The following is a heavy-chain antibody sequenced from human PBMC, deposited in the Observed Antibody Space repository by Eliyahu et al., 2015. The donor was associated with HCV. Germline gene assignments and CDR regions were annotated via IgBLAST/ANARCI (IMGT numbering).Heavy chain of an antibody. V-gene: IGHV3-30*18. CDR1: GFTFSSYG. CDR2: ISYDGSNK. D-gene: IGHD4-23*01. CDR3: AKGGDGGGPFDY. Sequence: QVQLVESGGGVVQPGRSLRLSCAASGFTFSSYGMHWVRQAPGKGLEWVAVISYDGSNKYYADSVKGRFTISRDNSKNTLYLQMNSLRAEDTAVYYCAKGGDGGGPFDYWGQGTLVTVSS. J-gene: IGHJ4*02.